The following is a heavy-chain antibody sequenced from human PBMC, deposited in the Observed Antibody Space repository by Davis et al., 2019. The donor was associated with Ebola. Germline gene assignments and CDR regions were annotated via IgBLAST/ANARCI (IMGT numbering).Heavy chain of an antibody. V-gene: IGHV1-18*01. CDR1: GYTFTSYG. J-gene: IGHJ6*02. D-gene: IGHD2-2*01. CDR2: ISAYNGNT. Sequence: VSVKVSCKASGYTFTSYGISWVRQAPGQGLEWMGWISAYNGNTNYAQKLQGRVTMTTDTSTSTAYMELRSLRSDDTAVYYCARGAVVVPTYYYYGMDVWGQGTTVTVSS. CDR3: ARGAVVVPTYYYYGMDV.